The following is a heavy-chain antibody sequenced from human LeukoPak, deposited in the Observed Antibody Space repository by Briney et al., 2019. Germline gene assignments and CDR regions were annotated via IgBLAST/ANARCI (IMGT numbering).Heavy chain of an antibody. Sequence: GGSLRLSCAASGFRFSGYSMSWVRQAPGKGLDWVSSISSSSSYIYYADSVKGRFTISRDNSKNTLYLQMNSLRAEDTAVYYCARDHSYGYFDYWGQGTLVTVSS. CDR2: ISSSSSYI. CDR1: GFRFSGYS. CDR3: ARDHSYGYFDY. V-gene: IGHV3-21*04. D-gene: IGHD5-18*01. J-gene: IGHJ4*02.